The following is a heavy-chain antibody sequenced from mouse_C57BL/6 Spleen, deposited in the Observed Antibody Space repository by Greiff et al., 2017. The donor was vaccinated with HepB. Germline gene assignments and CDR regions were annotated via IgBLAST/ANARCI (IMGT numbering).Heavy chain of an antibody. CDR2: IYPGSGNT. V-gene: IGHV1-76*01. J-gene: IGHJ3*01. D-gene: IGHD2-5*01. Sequence: QVQLQQSGAELVRPGASVKLSCKASGYTFTDYYINWVKQRPGQGLEWIARIYPGSGNTYYNEKFKGKATLTAEKASSTAYMQLSSLTSEDSAVYFCARGGMNYYSNYVFAYWGQGTLVTVSA. CDR1: GYTFTDYY. CDR3: ARGGMNYYSNYVFAY.